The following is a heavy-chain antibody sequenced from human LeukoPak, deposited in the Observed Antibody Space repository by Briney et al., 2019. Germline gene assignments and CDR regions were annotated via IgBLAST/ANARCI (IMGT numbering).Heavy chain of an antibody. V-gene: IGHV4-34*01. CDR2: INHSGST. CDR1: GGSFSGYY. D-gene: IGHD3-10*01. Sequence: SETLSLTCAVYGGSFSGYYWSWIRQPPGKGLEWIGEINHSGSTNYNPSLKSRVTISVDTSKNQFSLKLSSVTAADTAVYYCARPVPPRFENHPSGAYYRRVRQRGAFDIWGQGTPVSVSS. J-gene: IGHJ3*02. CDR3: ARPVPPRFENHPSGAYYRRVRQRGAFDI.